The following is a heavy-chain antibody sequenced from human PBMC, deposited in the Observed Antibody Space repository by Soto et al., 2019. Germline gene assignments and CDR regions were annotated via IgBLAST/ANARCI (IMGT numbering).Heavy chain of an antibody. V-gene: IGHV5-51*01. CDR2: IYPGDSDT. Sequence: PGEPLKISCKGSGYSFTSYWIGWVRQMPGKGLEWMGIIYPGDSDTRYSPSFQGQVTISADKSISTAYLQMNSLRVDDTAVYFCARGPGWEPGLSTFYAMGVWGQGTTVTVSS. J-gene: IGHJ6*02. D-gene: IGHD1-26*01. CDR1: GYSFTSYW. CDR3: ARGPGWEPGLSTFYAMGV.